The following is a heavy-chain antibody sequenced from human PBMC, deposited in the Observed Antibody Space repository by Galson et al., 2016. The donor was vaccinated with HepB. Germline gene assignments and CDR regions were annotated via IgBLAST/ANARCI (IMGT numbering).Heavy chain of an antibody. J-gene: IGHJ5*02. CDR2: MGTAGET. CDR3: GRDRGSLGGLWFDP. CDR1: GFNFDSYD. V-gene: IGHV3-13*01. D-gene: IGHD3-16*01. Sequence: SLRLSCAASGFNFDSYDMHWVRQVTGGGLEWVSSMGTAGETFYSDSAVGRFIISRDNAKDSVYLQMDNLTEGDTAVYYCGRDRGSLGGLWFDPRGQGTLGIVSS.